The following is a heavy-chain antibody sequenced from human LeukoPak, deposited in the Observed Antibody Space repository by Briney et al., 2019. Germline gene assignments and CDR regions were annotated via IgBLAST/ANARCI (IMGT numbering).Heavy chain of an antibody. CDR2: LSGSGAGT. Sequence: GGSLRLSCAASGFTFSDYALGWIRQAPGRGLEWVATLSGSGAGTYYSDSVKGRFTISRDNSKNTLYLQMNSLRAEDTAVYYCAKDRMVRGVAPMDVWGQGTTVTVSS. J-gene: IGHJ6*02. CDR1: GFTFSDYA. CDR3: AKDRMVRGVAPMDV. D-gene: IGHD3-10*01. V-gene: IGHV3-23*01.